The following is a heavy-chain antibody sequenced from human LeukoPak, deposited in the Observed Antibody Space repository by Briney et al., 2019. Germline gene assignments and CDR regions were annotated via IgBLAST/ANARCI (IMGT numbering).Heavy chain of an antibody. CDR2: ISYDGSNK. J-gene: IGHJ4*02. V-gene: IGHV3-30-3*01. CDR1: GFTFNSYA. CDR3: AKDLTIFGVVQY. Sequence: PGGSLRLSCAASGFTFNSYALHWVRQAPGKGLEWVAVISYDGSNKYYADSVKGRFTISRDNAKNSLYLQMNSLRAEDTAVYYCAKDLTIFGVVQYWGQGTLVTVSS. D-gene: IGHD3-3*01.